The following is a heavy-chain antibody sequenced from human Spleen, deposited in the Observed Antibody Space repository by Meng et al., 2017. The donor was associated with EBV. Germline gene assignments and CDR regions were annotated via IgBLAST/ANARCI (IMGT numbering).Heavy chain of an antibody. V-gene: IGHV1-8*01. CDR1: GYTFTIYD. J-gene: IGHJ4*02. CDR3: ARVGYGDYDYFDY. D-gene: IGHD4-17*01. CDR2: MNPNSGNT. Sequence: QVHFWHAGAEAKKPGASGKVSLKPAGYTFTIYDINWLRQATGQGLEWMGWMNPNSGNTGYAQKFQGRVTMTRNTSISTAYMELSSLRSEDTAVYYCARVGYGDYDYFDYWGQGTLVTVSS.